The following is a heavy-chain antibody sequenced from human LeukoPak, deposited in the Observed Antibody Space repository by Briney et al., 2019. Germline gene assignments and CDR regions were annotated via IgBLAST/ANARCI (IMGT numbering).Heavy chain of an antibody. V-gene: IGHV4-59*01. CDR3: ARGDIYLDH. CDR2: IDYRRGP. D-gene: IGHD2-15*01. Sequence: SETLSLTCSVSGDSMSPYYWTWIRQPPGKGLEWIGYIDYRRGPTYIPSLNSRVTISLDTAKNQLSLKLTSVTAADTAMYFCARGDIYLDHWGQGILVTVS. J-gene: IGHJ4*02. CDR1: GDSMSPYY.